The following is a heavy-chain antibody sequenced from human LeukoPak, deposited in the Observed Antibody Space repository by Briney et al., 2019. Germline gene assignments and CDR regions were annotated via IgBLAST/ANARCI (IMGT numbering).Heavy chain of an antibody. CDR1: GYTFTSHY. CDR3: ASDRGDYYDNSGAPYNWFDP. CDR2: INPNDGSK. J-gene: IGHJ5*02. V-gene: IGHV1-46*01. Sequence: ASVKVSCKAYGYTFTSHYIHWLRQAPGHELEWMGMINPNDGSKNFPEKVQGRPSMTRDTSTSTVYMELSSLRSEATDVYYVASDRGDYYDNSGAPYNWFDPWGQGTLVTVSS. D-gene: IGHD3-22*01.